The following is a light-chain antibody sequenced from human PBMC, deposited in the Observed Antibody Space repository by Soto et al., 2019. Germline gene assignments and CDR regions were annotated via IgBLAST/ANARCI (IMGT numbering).Light chain of an antibody. CDR2: KDS. Sequence: SYELTQPPSVSVPPGQTARITCSGNTLSKQYAYWYQQKPGQAPVEVIYKDSERPAGMPERFSGSSSGTTVTLTISGVQAEDEADYYCQAADSSGTYPVFGGGTKVTVL. CDR3: QAADSSGTYPV. CDR1: TLSKQY. J-gene: IGLJ3*02. V-gene: IGLV3-25*03.